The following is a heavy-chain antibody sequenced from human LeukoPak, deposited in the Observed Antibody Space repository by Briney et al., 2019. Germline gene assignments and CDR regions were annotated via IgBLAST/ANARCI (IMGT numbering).Heavy chain of an antibody. Sequence: PGGSLRLSCVASGFSFSSYEMNWVRQAPGKGLEWVSYISSSGSTIYYADSVKGRFTISRDNAKNSLYLQMNSLRAEDTALYYCARDGIAAAFDYWGQGTLVTVSS. V-gene: IGHV3-48*03. CDR2: ISSSGSTI. J-gene: IGHJ4*02. CDR1: GFSFSSYE. CDR3: ARDGIAAAFDY. D-gene: IGHD6-13*01.